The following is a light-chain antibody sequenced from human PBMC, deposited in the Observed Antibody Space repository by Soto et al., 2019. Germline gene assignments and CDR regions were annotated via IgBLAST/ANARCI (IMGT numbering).Light chain of an antibody. Sequence: QSVLTQPPSASGTPGQRVTISCSGSSSNIGSNTVNWFQQLPGTAPKLLIYFNNRRPSGVPDRLSGSKSGTSASLAISGLQSGDGADYNCVAWDDSLNGGVFGGGTKLTVL. CDR3: VAWDDSLNGGV. J-gene: IGLJ3*02. CDR1: SSNIGSNT. V-gene: IGLV1-44*01. CDR2: FNN.